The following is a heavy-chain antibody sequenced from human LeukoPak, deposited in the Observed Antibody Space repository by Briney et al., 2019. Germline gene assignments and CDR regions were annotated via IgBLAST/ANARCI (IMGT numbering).Heavy chain of an antibody. J-gene: IGHJ4*02. CDR1: GGSFSGYY. CDR2: INHSGST. CDR3: ASRPIAAAGMD. D-gene: IGHD6-13*01. Sequence: KSSETLSLTCAVYGGSFSGYYWSWIRQPPGKGLEWIGEINHSGSTNYNPSLKSRVTISVDTSKNQFSLKLSSVTAADTAVYYCASRPIAAAGMDWGQGTLVTVSS. V-gene: IGHV4-34*01.